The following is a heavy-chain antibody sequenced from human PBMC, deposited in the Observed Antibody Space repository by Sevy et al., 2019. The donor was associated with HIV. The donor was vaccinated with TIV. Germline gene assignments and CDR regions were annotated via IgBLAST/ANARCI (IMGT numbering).Heavy chain of an antibody. Sequence: GGSLRLSCAASGFTFSSYGMHWVRQAPGKGLEWVAVISHDGSNKYYADSVKGRFTISRDNSKNTLYLQMNSLRAEDTAVYYCAKEVIGGYYYYGMDVWGQGTTVTVSS. CDR3: AKEVIGGYYYYGMDV. CDR1: GFTFSSYG. J-gene: IGHJ6*02. D-gene: IGHD3-10*01. V-gene: IGHV3-30*18. CDR2: ISHDGSNK.